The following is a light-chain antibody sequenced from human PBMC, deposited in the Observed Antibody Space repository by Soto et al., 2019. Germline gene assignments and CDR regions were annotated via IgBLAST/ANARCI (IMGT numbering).Light chain of an antibody. J-gene: IGKJ1*01. Sequence: DIQMTQSPSSLSASVGDSVTITCQASQDINNYLNWYQQKPGNAPKLLIYDASNLETGVPSRFSGSGSETDFTFTIGSLQPEDIATYYCQQYEDIPWTFGHGTKVQIK. V-gene: IGKV1-33*01. CDR2: DAS. CDR1: QDINNY. CDR3: QQYEDIPWT.